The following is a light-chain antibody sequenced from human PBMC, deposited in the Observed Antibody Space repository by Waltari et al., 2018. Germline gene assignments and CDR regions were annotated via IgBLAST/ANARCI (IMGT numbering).Light chain of an antibody. Sequence: QLVLTQSPSASASLRASVRLTCTLTSGPRNYDLPWHHQRPDKGPPFLLKVDSDGSQNRGDGIPDRFSGSSSGAERYLTISGLQSDDEADYYCQSWDTGNWVFGGGTRVTVL. CDR3: QSWDTGNWV. J-gene: IGLJ3*02. V-gene: IGLV4-69*01. CDR1: SGPRNYD. CDR2: VDSDGSQ.